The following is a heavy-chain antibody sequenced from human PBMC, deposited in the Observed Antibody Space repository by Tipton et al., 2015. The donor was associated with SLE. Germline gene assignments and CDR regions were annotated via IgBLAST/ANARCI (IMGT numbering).Heavy chain of an antibody. V-gene: IGHV4-39*07. CDR3: ARDYYGSGFDAFDI. Sequence: TLSLTCTVSGGSVSSSGYYWAWIRQPPGKGLEWIANVYYTGSTYYNPSLKSRVTISVDTSKNQFSLRLSSVTAADTAVYYCARDYYGSGFDAFDIWGQGTMVTVSS. J-gene: IGHJ3*02. D-gene: IGHD3-10*01. CDR1: GGSVSSSGYY. CDR2: VYYTGST.